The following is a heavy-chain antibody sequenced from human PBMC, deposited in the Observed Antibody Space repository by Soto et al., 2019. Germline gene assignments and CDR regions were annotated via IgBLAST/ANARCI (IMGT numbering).Heavy chain of an antibody. CDR1: GFTFTSSA. V-gene: IGHV1-58*01. Sequence: SVKVSCKASGFTFTSSAVQWVRQARGQRLEWIGWIVVGSGNTNYAQKFQERVTITRDMSTSTAYMELSSLRSEDTAVYYCAAGGGYCSSASCYLYYYGMDVWGQGTTVTVSS. CDR2: IVVGSGNT. J-gene: IGHJ6*02. D-gene: IGHD2-2*01. CDR3: AAGGGYCSSASCYLYYYGMDV.